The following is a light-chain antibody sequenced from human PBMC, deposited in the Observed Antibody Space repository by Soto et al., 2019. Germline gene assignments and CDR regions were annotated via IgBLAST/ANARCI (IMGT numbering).Light chain of an antibody. CDR1: RSVRSF. J-gene: IGKJ4*01. CDR2: DAS. CDR3: QQRSSWPPALS. Sequence: EIVLTQSPATLSLSPGERATLSCRASRSVRSFLAWYQQKPGQAPRLLIYDASNRATGVPGRFSGSGSGTDFTLTISSLEPEDFAVYYCQQRSSWPPALSFGGGTRVGIK. V-gene: IGKV3-11*01.